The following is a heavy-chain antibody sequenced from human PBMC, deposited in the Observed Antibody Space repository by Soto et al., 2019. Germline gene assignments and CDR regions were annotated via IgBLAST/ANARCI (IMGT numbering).Heavy chain of an antibody. CDR1: GFTFSTYS. V-gene: IGHV3-48*01. CDR3: ARGYREGGYYYYYMDV. J-gene: IGHJ6*03. CDR2: ISLSSNSI. Sequence: GGSLRLSCVASGFTFSTYSMNWVRQAPGKGLEWVSYISLSSNSIYYADSVKGRFTISRDNAKNSLFLQMNSLRAEDTAVYYCARGYREGGYYYYYMDVWGKGTTVTVSS. D-gene: IGHD5-18*01.